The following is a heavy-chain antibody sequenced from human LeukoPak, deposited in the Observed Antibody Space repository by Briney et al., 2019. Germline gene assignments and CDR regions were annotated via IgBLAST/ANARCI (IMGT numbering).Heavy chain of an antibody. J-gene: IGHJ4*02. CDR1: GASISSYY. CDR3: ARDHWDILTGYYIDY. D-gene: IGHD3-9*01. CDR2: ISSSSRYL. Sequence: ETLSLTCTVSGASISSYYWSWIRQPPGKGLEWVSSISSSSRYLYYADSVKGRFTISRDNAKNSLYLQMNSLRAEDTAVYYCARDHWDILTGYYIDYWGQGTLVTVSS. V-gene: IGHV3-21*01.